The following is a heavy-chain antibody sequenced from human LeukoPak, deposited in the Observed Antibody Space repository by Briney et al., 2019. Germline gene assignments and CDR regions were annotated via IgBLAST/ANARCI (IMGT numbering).Heavy chain of an antibody. J-gene: IGHJ5*02. CDR3: VRGWWGTDYGWTNWFDP. CDR1: GYTFTSYY. CDR2: INPSDGNT. D-gene: IGHD4-17*01. V-gene: IGHV1-46*01. Sequence: ASVKVSCMASGYTFTSYYMNWVRQAPGYGREWMGKINPSDGNTDFAQNFQGRVTMTRDTSTSTVYMELSSLRSEDTAVYYCVRGWWGTDYGWTNWFDPWGQGTLVTVSS.